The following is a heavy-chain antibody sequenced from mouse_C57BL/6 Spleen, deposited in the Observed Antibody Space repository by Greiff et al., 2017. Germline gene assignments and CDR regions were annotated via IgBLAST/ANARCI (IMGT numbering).Heavy chain of an antibody. J-gene: IGHJ4*01. Sequence: QVQLQQSGAELVRPGTSVKVSCKASGYAFTNYLIEWVKQRPGQGLEWIGVINPGSGGTNYNEKFKGKATLTADKSSSTAYMQLSSLTSADSAVYFCARDYYSNLYAMDYWGQGTSVTVSS. D-gene: IGHD2-5*01. CDR1: GYAFTNYL. V-gene: IGHV1-54*01. CDR2: INPGSGGT. CDR3: ARDYYSNLYAMDY.